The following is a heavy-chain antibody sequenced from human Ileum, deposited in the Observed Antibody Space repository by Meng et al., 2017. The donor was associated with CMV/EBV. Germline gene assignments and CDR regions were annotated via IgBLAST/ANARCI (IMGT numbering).Heavy chain of an antibody. Sequence: SCKASGYTFPGYYMHWVRQAPGQGLEWMGWINPNSGGTNYAQKFQGRVTMTRDTSISTAYMELSRLRSDDTAVYYCARDRLGNPFDYWGQGTLVTVSS. V-gene: IGHV1-2*02. CDR2: INPNSGGT. CDR3: ARDRLGNPFDY. J-gene: IGHJ4*02. CDR1: GYTFPGYY. D-gene: IGHD7-27*01.